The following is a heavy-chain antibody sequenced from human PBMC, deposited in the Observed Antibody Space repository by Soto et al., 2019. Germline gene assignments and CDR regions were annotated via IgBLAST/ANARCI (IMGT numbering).Heavy chain of an antibody. J-gene: IGHJ4*02. CDR2: ISYDGSNK. CDR3: AKDYYYDSSGYNPFYFDY. D-gene: IGHD3-22*01. Sequence: GGSLRLSCAASGFTFSSYAMHWVRQAPGKGLEWVAVISYDGSNKYYADSVKGRFTISRDNSKNTLYLQMNSLRAEDTAVYYCAKDYYYDSSGYNPFYFDYWGQGTLVTVSS. CDR1: GFTFSSYA. V-gene: IGHV3-30-3*01.